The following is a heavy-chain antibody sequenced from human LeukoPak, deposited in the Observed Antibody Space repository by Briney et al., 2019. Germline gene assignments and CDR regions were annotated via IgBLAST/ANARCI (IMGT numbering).Heavy chain of an antibody. D-gene: IGHD3-22*01. CDR2: IYTADVQCGADGTT. CDR3: ASSFDRDSSGYDRPPGY. Sequence: GGSLRLSGSASGLTVSSNYMSWVRQAPGKGLDWVSVIYTADVQCGADGTTFYADSVKGRFTIFRDSSKNTMYLQMNSLRGDDAAVYYCASSFDRDSSGYDRPPGYWGQGTVVTVSS. J-gene: IGHJ4*02. CDR1: GLTVSSNY. V-gene: IGHV3-53*05.